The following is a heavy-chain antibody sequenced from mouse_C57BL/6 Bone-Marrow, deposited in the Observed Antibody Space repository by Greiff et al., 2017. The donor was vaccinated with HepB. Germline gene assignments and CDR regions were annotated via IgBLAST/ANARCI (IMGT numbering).Heavy chain of an antibody. CDR3: ARCGDYGSSYFDY. V-gene: IGHV1-63*01. CDR2: IYPGGGYT. Sequence: QVQLQQSGAELVRPGTSVKMSCKASGYTFTNYWIGWAKQRPGHGLEWIGDIYPGGGYTNYNEKFKGKATLTADKSSSTAYMQFSSLTSEDSAIYYCARCGDYGSSYFDYWGQGTTLTVSS. D-gene: IGHD1-1*01. CDR1: GYTFTNYW. J-gene: IGHJ2*01.